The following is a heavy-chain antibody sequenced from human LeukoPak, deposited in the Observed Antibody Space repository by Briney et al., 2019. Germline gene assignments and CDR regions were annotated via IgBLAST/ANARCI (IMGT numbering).Heavy chain of an antibody. CDR1: GFTFSSYW. CDR3: ARWSWSDFWSGYMNYFDY. J-gene: IGHJ4*02. V-gene: IGHV3-74*01. Sequence: GGSLRLSCAASGFTFSSYWMHWVRQAPGKGLVWVSRINSDGSSTRYADSVKGRFTISRDNAKNTLYLQMNSLRAEDTAVYYCARWSWSDFWSGYMNYFDYWGQGTLVTVSS. CDR2: INSDGSST. D-gene: IGHD3-3*01.